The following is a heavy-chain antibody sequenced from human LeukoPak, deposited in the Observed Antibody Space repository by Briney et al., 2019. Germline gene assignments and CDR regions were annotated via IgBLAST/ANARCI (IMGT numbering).Heavy chain of an antibody. V-gene: IGHV4-30-2*01. CDR3: AREGLMSGSVDY. J-gene: IGHJ4*02. D-gene: IGHD2-8*01. Sequence: KASETLSLTCAVSGGSISSGGYSWSWIRQPSGKGLEWIGYIYHSGSTYYNPSLKSRVTISVDRSKNQFSLKLSSVTAADTAVYYCAREGLMSGSVDYWGQGTLVTVSS. CDR2: IYHSGST. CDR1: GGSISSGGYS.